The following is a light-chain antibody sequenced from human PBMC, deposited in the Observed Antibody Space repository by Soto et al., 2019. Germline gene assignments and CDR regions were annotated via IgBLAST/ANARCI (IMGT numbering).Light chain of an antibody. CDR3: QADDNSLIGEFV. CDR2: GNS. V-gene: IGLV1-40*01. J-gene: IGLJ2*01. CDR1: SSNIGAGND. Sequence: QSVLTQPPSVSGAPGQRVTISCTGSSSNIGAGNDVRWYQQLPGTPPQLLIYGNSNRPSVVPDRFSGYKSCTSASLPIIGLQAEDEADYYCQADDNSLIGEFVFGGGTKLTVL.